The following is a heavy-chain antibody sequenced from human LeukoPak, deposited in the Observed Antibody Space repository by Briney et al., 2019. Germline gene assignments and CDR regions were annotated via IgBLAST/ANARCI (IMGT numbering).Heavy chain of an antibody. J-gene: IGHJ4*02. CDR1: GFTFSSYA. CDR3: ARDIYCSSTSCLGY. Sequence: GGSLRLSCAASGFTFSSYAMSWVRQAPGKGLEWVLAISGSGGSTSYAQKFQGRVTMTRDMSTSTVYMELSSLRSEDTAVYYCARDIYCSSTSCLGYWGQGTLVTVSS. CDR2: ISGSGGST. V-gene: IGHV3-23*01. D-gene: IGHD2-2*01.